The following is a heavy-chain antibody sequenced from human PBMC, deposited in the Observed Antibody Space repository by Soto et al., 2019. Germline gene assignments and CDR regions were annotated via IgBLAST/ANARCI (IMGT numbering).Heavy chain of an antibody. J-gene: IGHJ4*02. CDR3: AKEHDTHGDIHAY. D-gene: IGHD1-1*01. V-gene: IGHV3-53*01. Sequence: PGGSLRLSCAASGFTVSSNYMTWVRQAPGKGLEWVSVIYTSGSTYYADSVKGRFTISRDNSKNTLYLQMNSLRAEDTAVYFCAKEHDTHGDIHAYWSQGSLDTVSA. CDR2: IYTSGST. CDR1: GFTVSSNY.